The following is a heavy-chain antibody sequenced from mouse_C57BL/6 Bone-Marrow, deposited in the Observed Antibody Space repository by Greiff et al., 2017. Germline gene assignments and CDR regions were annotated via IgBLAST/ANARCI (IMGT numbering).Heavy chain of an antibody. CDR2: IYPSDSET. V-gene: IGHV1-61*01. CDR1: GYTFTSYW. D-gene: IGHD1-1*01. CDR3: ARGGSSFFDY. Sequence: QVQLQQSGAELVRPGSSVKLSCKASGYTFTSYWMDWVKQRPGQGPEWIGNIYPSDSETPYNQKFKDKATLTVDKSSSTAYMQLSSLTSEDSAVYYCARGGSSFFDYWGQGTTLTVSS. J-gene: IGHJ2*01.